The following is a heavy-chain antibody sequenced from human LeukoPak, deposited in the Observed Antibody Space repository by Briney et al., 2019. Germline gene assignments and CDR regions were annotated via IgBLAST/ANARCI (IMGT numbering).Heavy chain of an antibody. CDR1: GFTFRSYA. Sequence: GGSLRLSCAASGFTFRSYAMSWVRQAPGKGLEWVSTISGSGGGTYYADSVKGRFTISRDNSKNTLYLQMNSLRADDTAVYYCAKNRGLLLSQYHFDYWGQGTLVIVSS. D-gene: IGHD2-2*01. V-gene: IGHV3-23*01. J-gene: IGHJ4*02. CDR3: AKNRGLLLSQYHFDY. CDR2: ISGSGGGT.